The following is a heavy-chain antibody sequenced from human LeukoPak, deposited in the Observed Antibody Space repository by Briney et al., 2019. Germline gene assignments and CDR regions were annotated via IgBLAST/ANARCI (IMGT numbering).Heavy chain of an antibody. CDR3: ARDNGDYDASLES. V-gene: IGHV1-18*01. CDR2: ISSYSGNT. CDR1: GYSFTNDD. D-gene: IGHD4-17*01. J-gene: IGHJ4*02. Sequence: ASVKVSCKASGYSFTNDDISWVRQAPGQGLEWMGWISSYSGNTDYAQKFQGRVTMTTDTSTSTAYMEPRNLRSDDTAVYFCARDNGDYDASLESWGQGTLVTVSS.